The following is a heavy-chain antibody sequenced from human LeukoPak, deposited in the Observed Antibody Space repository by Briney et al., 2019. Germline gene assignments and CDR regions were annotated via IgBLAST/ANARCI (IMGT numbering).Heavy chain of an antibody. CDR3: ARHGDPMSSDY. D-gene: IGHD3-22*01. CDR2: IYYSGST. Sequence: SETLFLTCTVSGGSISSSSYYWGWFRQPPGKGLEWIGSIYYSGSTYYNPSLKSRVTISVDTSKNQFSLKLSSVTAADTAVYYCARHGDPMSSDYWGQGTLVTVSS. V-gene: IGHV4-39*01. J-gene: IGHJ4*02. CDR1: GGSISSSSYY.